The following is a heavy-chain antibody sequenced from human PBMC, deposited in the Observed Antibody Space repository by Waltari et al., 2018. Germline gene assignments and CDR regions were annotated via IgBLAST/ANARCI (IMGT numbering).Heavy chain of an antibody. CDR1: GGTFSSYA. J-gene: IGHJ4*02. V-gene: IGHV1-69*12. Sequence: QVQLVQSGAEVKKPGSSVKVSCKASGGTFSSYAISWVRQAPGHGLEWMGWIIPIFGTANYAQKFQGRVTITADESTSTAYMELSSLRSEDTAVYYCWAERAARPTYYFDYWGQGTLVTVSS. CDR2: IIPIFGTA. CDR3: WAERAARPTYYFDY. D-gene: IGHD6-6*01.